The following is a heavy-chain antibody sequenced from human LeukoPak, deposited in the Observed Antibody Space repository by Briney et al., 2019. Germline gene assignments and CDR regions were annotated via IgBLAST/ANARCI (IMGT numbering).Heavy chain of an antibody. V-gene: IGHV3-23*01. CDR2: ITGGGGNT. D-gene: IGHD6-13*01. J-gene: IGHJ4*02. CDR1: GFTFSTYA. CDR3: ARAVSSWYYAY. Sequence: PGGSLRLSCAASGFTFSTYAMSWVRQAPGKGLEWVPGITGGGGNTYYADFVRGRFTISRDNSKNTLDLQMNSLRAEDTAVYYCARAVSSWYYAYWGQGTLVTVSS.